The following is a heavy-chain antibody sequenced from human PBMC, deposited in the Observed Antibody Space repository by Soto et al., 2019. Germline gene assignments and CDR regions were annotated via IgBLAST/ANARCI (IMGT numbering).Heavy chain of an antibody. V-gene: IGHV1-18*01. J-gene: IGHJ6*02. D-gene: IGHD6-13*01. Sequence: ASVKVSCKASGYTFTSYGVSWVRQAPGQGLEWMGWISAYNGNTNYAQKLQGRVTMTTDTPTSTAYMELRSLRSDDTAVYYCARGYSSSWYNYYYGMDVWGQGTTVTVSS. CDR1: GYTFTSYG. CDR2: ISAYNGNT. CDR3: ARGYSSSWYNYYYGMDV.